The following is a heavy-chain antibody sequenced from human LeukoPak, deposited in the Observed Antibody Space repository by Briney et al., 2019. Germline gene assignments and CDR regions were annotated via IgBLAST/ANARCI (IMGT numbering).Heavy chain of an antibody. CDR3: ARAVATADFWSDSTHPYYFDY. CDR2: IYYSGST. D-gene: IGHD3-3*01. J-gene: IGHJ4*02. CDR1: GGSISSYY. V-gene: IGHV4-59*01. Sequence: SETLSLTCTVSGGSISSYYWSWIRQPPGKGLEWIGYIYYSGSTNYNPSLKSRVTISVDTSKNQFSLKLSSVTAADTAVYYCARAVATADFWSDSTHPYYFDYWGQGTLVTVSS.